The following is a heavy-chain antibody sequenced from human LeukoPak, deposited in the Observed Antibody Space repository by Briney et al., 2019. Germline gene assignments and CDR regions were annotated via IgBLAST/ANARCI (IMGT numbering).Heavy chain of an antibody. J-gene: IGHJ1*01. CDR3: AREGTGVRYFQH. D-gene: IGHD3-10*01. Sequence: ASVKVSCKASGYTFTSYYMHWVRQAPGQGLEWMGTINSSGGSTSYAQKFQGRVTMTRDTSTSTVYMELSSLRSEDTAVYYCAREGTGVRYFQHWGQGTLVTVSS. V-gene: IGHV1-46*01. CDR2: INSSGGST. CDR1: GYTFTSYY.